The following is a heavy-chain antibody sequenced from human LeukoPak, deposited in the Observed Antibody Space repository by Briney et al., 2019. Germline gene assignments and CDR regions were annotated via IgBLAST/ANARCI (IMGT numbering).Heavy chain of an antibody. D-gene: IGHD4-11*01. Sequence: SETLSLTCTVYGGSIRSSSWSWVRQDPGKRLEWIGFIWYSGDTDYDPSLRSRVTISVDTSKNQFSLKLNSVTAADTAVYYCARDDHSPHYHYAMGVWGQGITVTVSS. CDR1: GGSIRSSS. V-gene: IGHV4-59*01. CDR2: IWYSGDT. J-gene: IGHJ6*02. CDR3: ARDDHSPHYHYAMGV.